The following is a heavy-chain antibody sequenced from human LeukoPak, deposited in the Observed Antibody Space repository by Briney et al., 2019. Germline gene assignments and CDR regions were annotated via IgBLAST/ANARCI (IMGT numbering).Heavy chain of an antibody. CDR2: IYHCGST. CDR1: GYSISSGYY. V-gene: IGHV4-38-2*01. Sequence: SETLSLTCAVSGYSISSGYYWGWIRQPPGKGLEWIGSIYHCGSTYYNPSLKSRVTISVDTSKNQFSLKLSSVTAADTAVYYCVRTFVVVTAYWYFDLWGRGTLVTVSS. CDR3: VRTFVVVTAYWYFDL. J-gene: IGHJ2*01. D-gene: IGHD2-21*02.